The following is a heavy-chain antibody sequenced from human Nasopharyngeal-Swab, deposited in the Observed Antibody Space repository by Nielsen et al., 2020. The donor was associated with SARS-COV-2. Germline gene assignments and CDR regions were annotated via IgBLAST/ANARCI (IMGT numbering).Heavy chain of an antibody. J-gene: IGHJ6*02. CDR2: IYHSGST. Sequence: SETLSLTCAVSGGSISSSNWWSWVRQPPGKGLEWIGEIYHSGSTNYNPSLKSRVAISVGKSKNQFSLKLSSVTAADTAVYYCARDAPLGGMDVWGQGTTVTVSS. D-gene: IGHD3-16*01. CDR1: GGSISSSNW. CDR3: ARDAPLGGMDV. V-gene: IGHV4-4*02.